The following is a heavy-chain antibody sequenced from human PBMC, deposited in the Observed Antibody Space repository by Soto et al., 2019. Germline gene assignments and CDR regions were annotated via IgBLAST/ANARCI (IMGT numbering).Heavy chain of an antibody. D-gene: IGHD6-6*01. J-gene: IGHJ6*02. CDR1: GGTFSSYA. Sequence: SVKVSCKASGGTFSSYAISWVRQAPGQGLEWMGGIIPILGTANYAQKFQGRVTITADESTSTAYMELSSLRSEDTAVYYCASQANSSSNGMGVWRQRTRVTVSS. CDR2: IIPILGTA. CDR3: ASQANSSSNGMGV. V-gene: IGHV1-69*13.